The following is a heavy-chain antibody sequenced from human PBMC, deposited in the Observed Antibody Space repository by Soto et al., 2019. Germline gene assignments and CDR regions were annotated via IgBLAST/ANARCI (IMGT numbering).Heavy chain of an antibody. D-gene: IGHD1-20*01. CDR2: IYWYNDR. V-gene: IGHV2-5*01. Sequence: QITLEESGAALVNPTQTITMTCTFSGFSLSTSGVGVGWIRQPPGKALEWLGLIYWYNDRRYSPSLRSSLTITKDDATDQVVVTMADKVPVDTATYYCAHRRGGYNWNAGNSDYWCRGPLDTVSS. CDR1: GFSLSTSGVG. J-gene: IGHJ4*02. CDR3: AHRRGGYNWNAGNSDY.